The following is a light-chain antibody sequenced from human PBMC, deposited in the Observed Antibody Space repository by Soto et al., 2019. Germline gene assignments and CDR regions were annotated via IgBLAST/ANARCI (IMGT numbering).Light chain of an antibody. CDR1: SSDVGGYNF. Sequence: QSALTQPPSASGSPGQSVTVSCTGTSSDVGGYNFVSWYQHHPGKAPKLIIYEISKRPSGVPDRFSGSKSGNTASLTVSGLQAEDEADYCCRSYAGNNNDVFGTGTKVTVL. J-gene: IGLJ1*01. CDR2: EIS. CDR3: RSYAGNNNDV. V-gene: IGLV2-8*01.